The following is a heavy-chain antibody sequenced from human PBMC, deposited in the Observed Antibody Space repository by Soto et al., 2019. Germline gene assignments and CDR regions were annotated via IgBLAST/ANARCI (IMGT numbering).Heavy chain of an antibody. CDR3: AKQRVNFDY. Sequence: GGSLRLSCAASGFTFSSYAMTWVRQAPGKGLEWVSGISGNGVSTYYADSVNGRFTISRDNSKNTLYLQMNSLRVEDTALYYCAKQRVNFDYWGQGTLVTVSS. J-gene: IGHJ4*02. CDR2: ISGNGVST. V-gene: IGHV3-23*01. CDR1: GFTFSSYA.